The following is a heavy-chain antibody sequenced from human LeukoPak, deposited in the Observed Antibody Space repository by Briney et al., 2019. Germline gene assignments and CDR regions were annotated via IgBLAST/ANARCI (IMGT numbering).Heavy chain of an antibody. V-gene: IGHV4-61*05. J-gene: IGHJ4*02. D-gene: IGHD1-26*01. CDR1: GGSISSNIYY. CDR2: IYYSGST. CDR3: ARQDRSVGTNIYYFDY. Sequence: SETLSLTCTVSGGSISSNIYYWSWIRQPPGKGLEWIAYIYYSGSTNYSPSLQSRVTIAVDTSKNQLTLKLSSVTAADTAVYYCARQDRSVGTNIYYFDYWGQGILVTVSS.